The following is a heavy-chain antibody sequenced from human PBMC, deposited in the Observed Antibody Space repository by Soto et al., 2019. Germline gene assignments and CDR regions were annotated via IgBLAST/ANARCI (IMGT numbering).Heavy chain of an antibody. V-gene: IGHV4-59*01. CDR1: GGSISSYY. CDR2: IYYSGST. CDR3: ARSRGYSGYDHDY. D-gene: IGHD5-12*01. Sequence: SETLSLTCTVSGGSISSYYWSWIRQPPGKGLEWIGYIYYSGSTNYNPSLKSRVTISVDTSKNQFSLKLSSVTAADTAVYYCARSRGYSGYDHDYWGQGTLVTSPQ. J-gene: IGHJ4*02.